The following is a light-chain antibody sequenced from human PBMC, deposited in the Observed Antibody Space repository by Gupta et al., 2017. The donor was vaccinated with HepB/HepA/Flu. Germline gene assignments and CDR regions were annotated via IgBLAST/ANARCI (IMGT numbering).Light chain of an antibody. J-gene: IGKJ3*01. Sequence: DIQMTQSPSSLSASVGDRVAITCRASQRISTYLNWYQQKPGKAPKLLIYAASSLQSGVPSRFSGSGSGTDFTLTISSLQPEDFASYYCQQSFNTPPTFGPGTKVDL. CDR2: AAS. CDR3: QQSFNTPPT. CDR1: QRISTY. V-gene: IGKV1-39*01.